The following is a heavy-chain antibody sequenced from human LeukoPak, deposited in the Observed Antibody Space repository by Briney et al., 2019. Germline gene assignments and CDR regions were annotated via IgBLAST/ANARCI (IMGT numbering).Heavy chain of an antibody. CDR1: GFTFDDYA. J-gene: IGHJ5*02. CDR2: ISWNSGSI. CDR3: AKDIRGSSLRGGWFDP. V-gene: IGHV3-9*01. Sequence: QPGGSLRLSCSASGFTFDDYAMHWVRQAPGKGLEWVSGISWNSGSIGYADSVKGRFTISRDDGKNSLYLQMNSLRPEDTALYYCAKDIRGSSLRGGWFDPWGQGTLVIVSS. D-gene: IGHD3-16*02.